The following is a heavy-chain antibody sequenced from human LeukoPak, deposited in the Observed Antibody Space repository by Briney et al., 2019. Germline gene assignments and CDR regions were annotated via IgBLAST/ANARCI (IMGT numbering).Heavy chain of an antibody. J-gene: IGHJ4*02. D-gene: IGHD3-22*01. Sequence: ASAKVSCKASGYTFTSYYMHWVRQAPGQGLEWMGIINPSGGSTSYAQKLQGRVTMTTDTSTSTAYMELRSLKSDDTAVFYCARGGGSSGYPHFDYWGQGTLVTVSS. CDR1: GYTFTSYY. V-gene: IGHV1-46*01. CDR2: INPSGGST. CDR3: ARGGGSSGYPHFDY.